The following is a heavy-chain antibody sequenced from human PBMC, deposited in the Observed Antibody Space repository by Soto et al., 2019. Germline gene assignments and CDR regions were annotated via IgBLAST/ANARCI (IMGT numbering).Heavy chain of an antibody. J-gene: IGHJ4*02. V-gene: IGHV1-18*01. CDR1: GYTFTSYG. D-gene: IGHD4-17*01. CDR3: ARYEIYGDYEGTHDY. CDR2: ISAYNGNT. Sequence: QVQLVQSGAEVKKPGASVKVSCKASGYTFTSYGISWVRQAPGQGLEWMGWISAYNGNTNYARKLQGRVTMTTDTSTSSAYMELRSLRSDDTAVYYCARYEIYGDYEGTHDYWGQGTLVTVSS.